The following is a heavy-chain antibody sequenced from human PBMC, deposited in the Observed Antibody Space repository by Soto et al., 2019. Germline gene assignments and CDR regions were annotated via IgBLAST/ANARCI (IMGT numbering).Heavy chain of an antibody. CDR2: ISRSGDST. D-gene: IGHD5-18*01. V-gene: IGHV3-23*01. J-gene: IGHJ5*01. CDR1: GFTYSNYA. CDR3: AKAGVGGFRGWDTFNWFDS. Sequence: GGSLRLSCVASGFTYSNYAMSWVRQAPGKGLEWVSAISRSGDSTYYADAVKGRFTISRDNSKNTLFLQMNSLRDDDGAVYYCAKAGVGGFRGWDTFNWFDSWGQGILVTVSS.